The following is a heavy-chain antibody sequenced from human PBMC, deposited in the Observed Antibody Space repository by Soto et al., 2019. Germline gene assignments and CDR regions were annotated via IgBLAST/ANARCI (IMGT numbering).Heavy chain of an antibody. D-gene: IGHD5-12*01. CDR3: AKDIEARPSLFDY. CDR2: ISWNSGSI. J-gene: IGHJ4*02. CDR1: GFTFDDYA. Sequence: EVQLVESGGGLVQPGRSLRLSCAASGFTFDDYAMHWVRQAPGKGLEWVSGISWNSGSIGYADSVKGRFTISRDNAKNSLYLQMNSLRAEDTALYCCAKDIEARPSLFDYWGQGTLVTVSS. V-gene: IGHV3-9*01.